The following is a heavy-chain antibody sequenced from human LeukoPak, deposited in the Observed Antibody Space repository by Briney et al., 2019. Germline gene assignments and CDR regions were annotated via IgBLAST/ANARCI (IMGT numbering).Heavy chain of an antibody. V-gene: IGHV3-11*01. CDR1: GFTFSDYY. Sequence: ARGSLRLSCAASGFTFSDYYMSWIRQAPGEGLEWVSYISSSGSTIYYADSVKGRFTISRDNSKNTLYLQMNSLRAEDTAVYYCAKGGQWLDYYFDYWGQGTLVTVSS. CDR2: ISSSGSTI. J-gene: IGHJ4*02. D-gene: IGHD6-19*01. CDR3: AKGGQWLDYYFDY.